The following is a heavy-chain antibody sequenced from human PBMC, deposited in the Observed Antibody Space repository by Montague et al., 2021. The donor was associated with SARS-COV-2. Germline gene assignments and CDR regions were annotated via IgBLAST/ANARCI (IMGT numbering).Heavy chain of an antibody. CDR2: IYLSGFT. V-gene: IGHV4-4*02. J-gene: IGHJ4*02. D-gene: IGHD3/OR15-3a*01. Sequence: SETLSLTCVVSDVSLSTSTWWSWVRHSPGKGLEWVGEIYLSGFTXYNPAVKSRVSISLDDSRSQFSLRLTSVTAADTAVYFCARGGLGNRGFDYWGQGTLVTVSS. CDR3: ARGGLGNRGFDY. CDR1: DVSLSTSTW.